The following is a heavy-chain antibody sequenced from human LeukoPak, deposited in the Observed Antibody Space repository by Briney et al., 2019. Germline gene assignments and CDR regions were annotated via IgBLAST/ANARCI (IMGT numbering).Heavy chain of an antibody. V-gene: IGHV4-39*01. CDR1: GDSISSSSYY. D-gene: IGHD1-7*01. Sequence: SETLSLTCTVSGDSISSSSYYWVWVRQPPGKGLEWIGTIYNSGTAYYTPSLKSRVTISVGTSKNQVSLKLSSVTAADTAVYICAGHQSGTMYASWGQGTLVTVS. J-gene: IGHJ5*02. CDR2: IYNSGTA. CDR3: AGHQSGTMYAS.